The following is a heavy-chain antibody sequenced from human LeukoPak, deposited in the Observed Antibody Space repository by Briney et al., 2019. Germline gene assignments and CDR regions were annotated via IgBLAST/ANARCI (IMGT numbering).Heavy chain of an antibody. J-gene: IGHJ6*03. CDR1: GFTFSNYA. CDR3: AKEAYYYMDV. V-gene: IGHV3-23*01. CDR2: ITGSYST. Sequence: PGGSLRLSCAASGFTFSNYAMIWVRQAPGKGLEWVSAITGSYSTQYADSVKDRFTISRDNSKNTLYLQMNSLRAEDTAVYYCAKEAYYYMDVWGKGTTVTVSS.